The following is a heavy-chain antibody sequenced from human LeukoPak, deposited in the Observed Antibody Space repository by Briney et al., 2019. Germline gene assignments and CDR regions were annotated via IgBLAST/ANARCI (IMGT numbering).Heavy chain of an antibody. CDR2: INHSGST. CDR1: GGSFSGYY. V-gene: IGHV4-34*01. CDR3: ARPILGYSYAFDP. D-gene: IGHD5-18*01. J-gene: IGHJ5*02. Sequence: PSETLSLTCAVYGGSFSGYYWSWIRQPPGKGLEWIGEINHSGSTNYNPSLKSRVTISVDTSKNQFSLKLSSVTAADTAVYYCARPILGYSYAFDPWGQGTLVTVSS.